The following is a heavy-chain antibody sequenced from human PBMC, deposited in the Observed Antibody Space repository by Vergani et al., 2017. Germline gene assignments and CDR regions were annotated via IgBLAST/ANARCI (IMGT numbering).Heavy chain of an antibody. V-gene: IGHV4-34*01. D-gene: IGHD3-10*01. CDR3: ARRGGDYYGSGDNDY. Sequence: QVQLPQWGAGLLKPSETLSLTCAVYGGSFSGYYWSWIRQPPGKGLEWIGEINHSGSTNYNPSLKSRVTISVDTSKNQFSLKLSSVTAADTAVYYCARRGGDYYGSGDNDYWGQGTLVTVSS. CDR1: GGSFSGYY. J-gene: IGHJ4*02. CDR2: INHSGST.